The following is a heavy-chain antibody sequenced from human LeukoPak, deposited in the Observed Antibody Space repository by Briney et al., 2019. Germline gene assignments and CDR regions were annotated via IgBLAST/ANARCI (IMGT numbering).Heavy chain of an antibody. CDR2: MYSSGST. CDR3: ARQGAPYYDSSGYYRLTDY. D-gene: IGHD3-22*01. Sequence: SETLSLTCTVSGGSISITSYYWGWIRQPPGKGLEWIGSMYSSGSTYYNPSLKSRVTISVDTSKNQFSLKLSSVTAADTAVYYCARQGAPYYDSSGYYRLTDYWGQGTLVTVSS. J-gene: IGHJ4*02. CDR1: GGSISITSYY. V-gene: IGHV4-39*07.